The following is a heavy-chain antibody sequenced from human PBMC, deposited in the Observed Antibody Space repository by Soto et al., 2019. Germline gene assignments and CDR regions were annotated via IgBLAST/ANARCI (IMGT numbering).Heavy chain of an antibody. D-gene: IGHD6-25*01. J-gene: IGHJ4*02. Sequence: QVELQESGPRLVKSSGTLSLTCEVSSGSISTSNWWSWVRQPPGKGLEWIGEIYYTGATNYNPSLKSRVTMIIDKSKDQFSLILTSATAADTAVYYCARVFSSGSGWMYYFDFWGQGILVSVSS. V-gene: IGHV4-4*02. CDR2: IYYTGAT. CDR1: SGSISTSNW. CDR3: ARVFSSGSGWMYYFDF.